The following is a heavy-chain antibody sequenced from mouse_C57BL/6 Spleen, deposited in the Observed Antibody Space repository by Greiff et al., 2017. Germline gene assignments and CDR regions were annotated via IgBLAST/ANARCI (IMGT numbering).Heavy chain of an antibody. CDR3: ARPYGNSAWFAY. Sequence: VQLQQSGPELVKPGASVKISCKASGYSFTGYYMNWVKQSPEKSLEWIGEINPSTGGTTYNQKFKAKATLTVDKSSSTAYMQLKSLTSEDSAVYYCARPYGNSAWFAYWGQGTQVTVSA. CDR2: INPSTGGT. V-gene: IGHV1-42*01. CDR1: GYSFTGYY. D-gene: IGHD2-1*01. J-gene: IGHJ3*01.